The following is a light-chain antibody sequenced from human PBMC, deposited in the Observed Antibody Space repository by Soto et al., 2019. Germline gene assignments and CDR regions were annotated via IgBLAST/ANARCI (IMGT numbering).Light chain of an antibody. CDR3: QQRSSWPPT. V-gene: IGKV3-11*01. J-gene: IGKJ4*01. CDR2: DAS. Sequence: EIVLTQSPATLSLSPGERATLSCRASQSVNIYLAWYQQKPGQAPRLLIYDASNRVIGIPDRFSGSGSGTDFSLTLSRLEPEDFAVYYCQQRSSWPPTFGGGTKVEIK. CDR1: QSVNIY.